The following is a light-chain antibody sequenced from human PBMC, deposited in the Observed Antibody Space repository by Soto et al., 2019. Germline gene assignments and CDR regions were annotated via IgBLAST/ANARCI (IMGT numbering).Light chain of an antibody. V-gene: IGLV2-8*01. CDR3: SSYAGTNNVI. CDR1: ISDVGGYNH. CDR2: EVT. Sequence: QSALTQPPSASGSPGQSVTISCAGSISDVGGYNHVSWYQQHPGKAPKLLIYEVTKRPSGVPARFSGSKSGNTASLTVSGLQGDDKADYYCSSYAGTNNVIFGGGTKLTVL. J-gene: IGLJ2*01.